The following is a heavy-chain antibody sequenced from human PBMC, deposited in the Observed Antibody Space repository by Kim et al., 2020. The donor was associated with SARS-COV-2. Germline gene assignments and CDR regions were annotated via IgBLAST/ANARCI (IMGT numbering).Heavy chain of an antibody. CDR3: ARHSAASLDY. V-gene: IGHV3-7*01. Sequence: TNNVDSLKGRFTVSRDNTKNSLFLQMNSLRAEDTAVYFCARHSAASLDYWGQGTLVTVSS. CDR2: T. J-gene: IGHJ4*02.